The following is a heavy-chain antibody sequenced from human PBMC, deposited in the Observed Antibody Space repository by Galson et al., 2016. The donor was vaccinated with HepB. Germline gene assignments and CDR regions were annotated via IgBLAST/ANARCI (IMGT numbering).Heavy chain of an antibody. D-gene: IGHD2-15*01. J-gene: IGHJ3*02. V-gene: IGHV4-34*01. CDR3: ATGYCSGGSCYSGALDI. CDR2: VNHSGAT. CDR1: GGSLSAYY. Sequence: SETLSLTCTVNGGSLSAYYWNWIRQSPGKGLEWIGEVNHSGATDYNPSLKSRVTISVDTSKTQFSLNLNSVTAADTAVYCCATGYCSGGSCYSGALDIWGQGTMVTVS.